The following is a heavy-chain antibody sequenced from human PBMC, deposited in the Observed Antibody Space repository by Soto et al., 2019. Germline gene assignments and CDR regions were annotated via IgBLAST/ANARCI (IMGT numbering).Heavy chain of an antibody. V-gene: IGHV4-31*03. CDR1: GGSISTCGYY. CDR3: ARDRRTGYRGPNWFDP. D-gene: IGHD1-1*01. Sequence: PSETLSLTCTVSGGSISTCGYYWGCLRQHPGQGLEWIGYICYSGSTYYNPSLKSRVTISVDTSQNQFSLKLSSVTAADTAVYYCARDRRTGYRGPNWFDPWGQGTLVTVSS. CDR2: ICYSGST. J-gene: IGHJ5*02.